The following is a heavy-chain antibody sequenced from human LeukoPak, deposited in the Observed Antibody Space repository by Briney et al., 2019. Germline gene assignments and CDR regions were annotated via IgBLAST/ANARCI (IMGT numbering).Heavy chain of an antibody. Sequence: SETLSLTCAVYGGSFSGYYWSWIRQPPGKGLEWIGEINHSGSTNYNPSLKSRVTVSVDTSKDQFSLKLRSVTAADTAVYYCARGEDNYYYGMDVWGKGTMVTVSS. CDR3: ARGEDNYYYGMDV. J-gene: IGHJ6*04. CDR1: GGSFSGYY. V-gene: IGHV4-34*01. CDR2: INHSGST.